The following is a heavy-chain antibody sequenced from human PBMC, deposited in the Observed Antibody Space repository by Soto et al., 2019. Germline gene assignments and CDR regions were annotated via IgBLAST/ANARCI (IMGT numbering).Heavy chain of an antibody. V-gene: IGHV4-61*01. Sequence: SETLSLTCTVSGGSVSSGSYYWSWIRQPPGKGLEYIGYLYYTGSTNYNPSLKSRVTIPVDTPKNQFSLKLTSVTAADTAIYYCARGQAFWTGYYRMPYYFDYWGQGTLVTVSS. CDR2: LYYTGST. D-gene: IGHD3-3*01. CDR3: ARGQAFWTGYYRMPYYFDY. CDR1: GGSVSSGSYY. J-gene: IGHJ4*02.